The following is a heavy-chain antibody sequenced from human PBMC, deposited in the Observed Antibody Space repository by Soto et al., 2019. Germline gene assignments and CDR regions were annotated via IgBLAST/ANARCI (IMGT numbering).Heavy chain of an antibody. V-gene: IGHV5-10-1*03. Sequence: EVQLVQSGAEVKKPRESLRISCQGSGYSFTSYWIGWVRQRPGKGLEWMGRINPSDSYTTYSPSFQGHVTISTDKSFSTAYLQWSGLKASDTAMYYCARLGYCTGTSCYTFDSWGQGTLVAVSS. D-gene: IGHD2-2*02. J-gene: IGHJ4*02. CDR3: ARLGYCTGTSCYTFDS. CDR2: INPSDSYT. CDR1: GYSFTSYW.